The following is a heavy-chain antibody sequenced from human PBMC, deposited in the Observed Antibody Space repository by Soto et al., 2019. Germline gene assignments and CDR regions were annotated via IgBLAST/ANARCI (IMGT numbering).Heavy chain of an antibody. CDR2: IKQDGSEK. J-gene: IGHJ5*02. D-gene: IGHD5-12*01. Sequence: PGGSLRLSCAASGFTFNNYAMSWVRQAPGKGLEWVANIKQDGSEKYYVDSVKGRFTISRDNAKNSLYLQMNSLRAEDTAVHYCASYIVDIVATMESWGQGTLLTVSS. CDR1: GFTFNNYA. V-gene: IGHV3-7*01. CDR3: ASYIVDIVATMES.